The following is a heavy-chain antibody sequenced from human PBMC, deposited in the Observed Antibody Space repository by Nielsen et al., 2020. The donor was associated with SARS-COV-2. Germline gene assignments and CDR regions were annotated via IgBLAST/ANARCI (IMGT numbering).Heavy chain of an antibody. CDR1: GGSISSGHYY. J-gene: IGHJ4*02. D-gene: IGHD2-2*01. V-gene: IGHV4-30-4*01. CDR2: IHNSGSP. Sequence: SETLSLTCTVSGGSISSGHYYWSWIRQPPGKGLEWIGYIHNSGSPSYKPSLKSRATISVDTSKNQFSLKLGSVTAADTAVYYCARYCSSTSCYQAFDYWGQGTLVTVSS. CDR3: ARYCSSTSCYQAFDY.